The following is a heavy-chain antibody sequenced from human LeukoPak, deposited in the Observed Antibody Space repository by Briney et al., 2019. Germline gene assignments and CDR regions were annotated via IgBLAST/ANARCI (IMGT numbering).Heavy chain of an antibody. D-gene: IGHD6-6*01. CDR1: GFTFSSYA. J-gene: IGHJ4*02. V-gene: IGHV3-30*04. CDR3: ARDAREYSSSSGVDY. Sequence: HPGGSLRLSCAASGFTFSSYAMHWVRQAPGKGLEWVAVISYDGSNKYYADSVKGRFTISRDNSKNTLYLQMNSLRAEDTAVYYCARDAREYSSSSGVDYWGQGTLVTVSS. CDR2: ISYDGSNK.